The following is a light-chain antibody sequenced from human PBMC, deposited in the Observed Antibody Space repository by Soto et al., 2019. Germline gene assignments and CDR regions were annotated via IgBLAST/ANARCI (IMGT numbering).Light chain of an antibody. Sequence: DIQMTQSPSSLPASVGDRVTITCQAGQDVSNYLNWYQQKLGKAPKLLIYDASNLETGVPSRFSGSGSGTYFSFTISSLQPEDFATYYCQQYSNLITFGQGTRLEIK. J-gene: IGKJ5*01. CDR2: DAS. V-gene: IGKV1-33*01. CDR3: QQYSNLIT. CDR1: QDVSNY.